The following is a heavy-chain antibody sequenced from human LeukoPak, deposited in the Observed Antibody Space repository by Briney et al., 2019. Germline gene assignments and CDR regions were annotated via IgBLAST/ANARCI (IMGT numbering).Heavy chain of an antibody. J-gene: IGHJ4*02. CDR1: GFTFSSHA. CDR3: AQDYSGYDLSAGY. V-gene: IGHV3-23*01. Sequence: GGSLRLSCAASGFTFSSHAMSWVRRAPGKGLEWVSVISGSGRSTYYADSVKGRFTISRDNSKDTLYLQMNSLRAEDTALYYCAQDYSGYDLSAGYWGQGTLVTVSS. CDR2: ISGSGRST. D-gene: IGHD5-12*01.